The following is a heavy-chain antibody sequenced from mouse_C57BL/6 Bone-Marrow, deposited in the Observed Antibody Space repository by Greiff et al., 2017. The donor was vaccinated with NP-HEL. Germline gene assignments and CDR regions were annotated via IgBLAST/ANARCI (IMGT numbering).Heavy chain of an antibody. J-gene: IGHJ3*01. Sequence: QVQLKESGPGLVQPSQSLSITCTVSGFSLTSYGVHWVRQSPGKGLEWLGVIWSGGSTDYNAAFISRLSISKDNSTSQVFFKMNSLQAEDTAIYYCARTVYDYDDWFAYWGQGTLVTVSA. V-gene: IGHV2-2*01. CDR2: IWSGGST. CDR3: ARTVYDYDDWFAY. D-gene: IGHD2-4*01. CDR1: GFSLTSYG.